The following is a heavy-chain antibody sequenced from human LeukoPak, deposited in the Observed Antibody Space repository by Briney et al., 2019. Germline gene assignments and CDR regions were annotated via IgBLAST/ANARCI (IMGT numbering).Heavy chain of an antibody. Sequence: PGGSLRLSCAASGFTFSDYSMNWVRQAPGKGLEWVSAISGSGGSTYYADSVKGRFTISRDNSKNTLYLQMNSLRAEDTAVYYCAKGRYDSSGYYYFDYWGQGTLVTVSS. CDR3: AKGRYDSSGYYYFDY. V-gene: IGHV3-23*01. CDR2: ISGSGGST. D-gene: IGHD3-22*01. J-gene: IGHJ4*02. CDR1: GFTFSDYS.